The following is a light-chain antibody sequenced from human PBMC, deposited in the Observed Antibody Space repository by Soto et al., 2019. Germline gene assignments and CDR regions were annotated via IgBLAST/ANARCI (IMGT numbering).Light chain of an antibody. CDR3: GAWDDSLNRPV. Sequence: QSVLTQAPSASGAPGQRVTMSCSGSSSNIGTNTVNWYQQLPATPPKFLIYDNYRRPSGVPDRFSGSQSGTSASLATSGLQSEDEADYYCGAWDDSLNRPVFGGGTKLTVL. J-gene: IGLJ3*02. CDR1: SSNIGTNT. CDR2: DNY. V-gene: IGLV1-44*01.